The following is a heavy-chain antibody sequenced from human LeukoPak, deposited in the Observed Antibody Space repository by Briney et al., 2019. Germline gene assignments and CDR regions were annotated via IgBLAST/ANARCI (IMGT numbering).Heavy chain of an antibody. J-gene: IGHJ4*02. Sequence: ASVKVSCKASGYTFTSYGISWVRQAPGQGLEWMGWISAYNGNTNYAQKLQGRVTMTTDTSTSTAYMELRSLRSDDTAVYYCARVPASSYDYVWESYLHTTFDYWGQGTLVTVSS. D-gene: IGHD3-16*01. CDR3: ARVPASSYDYVWESYLHTTFDY. CDR2: ISAYNGNT. CDR1: GYTFTSYG. V-gene: IGHV1-18*01.